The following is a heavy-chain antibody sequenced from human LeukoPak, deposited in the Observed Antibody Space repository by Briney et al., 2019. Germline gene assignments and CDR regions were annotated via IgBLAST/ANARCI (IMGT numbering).Heavy chain of an antibody. CDR1: GFTFSSYA. V-gene: IGHV3-23*01. J-gene: IGHJ4*02. CDR3: AKDLGDYGDYSFRDY. D-gene: IGHD4-17*01. Sequence: GGSLRLSCAASGFTFSSYAMSWVRQAPGKGLEWVSDISRSGGSTYYADSVKGRFTISRDNSKNTLYLQMNSLRAEDTAVYYCAKDLGDYGDYSFRDYWGPGTLVTVSS. CDR2: ISRSGGST.